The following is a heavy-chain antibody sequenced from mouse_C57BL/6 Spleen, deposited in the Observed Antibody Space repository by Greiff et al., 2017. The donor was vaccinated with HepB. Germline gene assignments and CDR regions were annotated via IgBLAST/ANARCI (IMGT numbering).Heavy chain of an antibody. V-gene: IGHV1-15*01. CDR3: TRSGAMITRGGRFDY. Sequence: QVQLQQSGAELVRPGASVTLSCKASGYTFTDYEMHWVKQTPVHGLEWIGAIDPETGGTAYNQKFKGKAILTADKSSSTAYMELRSLTSEDSAVYYCTRSGAMITRGGRFDYWGQGTTLTVSS. CDR2: IDPETGGT. CDR1: GYTFTDYE. J-gene: IGHJ2*01. D-gene: IGHD2-4*01.